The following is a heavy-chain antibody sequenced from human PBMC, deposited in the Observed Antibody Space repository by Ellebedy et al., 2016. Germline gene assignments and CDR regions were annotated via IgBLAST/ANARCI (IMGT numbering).Heavy chain of an antibody. CDR3: ARPQGAMDIVVVPADY. Sequence: GGSLRLXXAASGFTFSSYGMHWVRQAPGKGLEWVAVISYDGSNKYYADSVKGRFTISRDNSKNTLYLQMNSLRAEDTAVYYCARPQGAMDIVVVPADYWGQGTLVTVSS. D-gene: IGHD2-2*03. CDR1: GFTFSSYG. CDR2: ISYDGSNK. J-gene: IGHJ4*02. V-gene: IGHV3-30*03.